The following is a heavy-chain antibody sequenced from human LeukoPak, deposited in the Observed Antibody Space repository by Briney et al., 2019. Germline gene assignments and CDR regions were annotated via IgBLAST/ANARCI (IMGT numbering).Heavy chain of an antibody. CDR1: GYTFTTYD. V-gene: IGHV1-8*01. CDR2: MNPHSGHT. J-gene: IGHJ4*02. CDR3: VRGFRSDTSGRKFDC. D-gene: IGHD2-2*01. Sequence: GASVKVSCKASGYTFTTYDINWVRQATGQGLEWMGWMNPHSGHTGFAQNFQGRVAMTRNTSIDTAYMELSSLRVEDTAVYYCVRGFRSDTSGRKFDCWGQGTLVTVSS.